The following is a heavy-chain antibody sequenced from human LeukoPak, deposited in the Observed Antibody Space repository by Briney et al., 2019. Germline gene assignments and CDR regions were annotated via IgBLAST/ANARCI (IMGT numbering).Heavy chain of an antibody. CDR1: GFTFSSYA. CDR3: AKVSHYDFWSGSNWFDP. Sequence: SGGSLRLSCAASGFTFSSYAMSWVRQAPGKGLEWVSAISGSGGSTYYADSVKGRFTISRDNSKNTLYLQMNSLRAEDTAVYYCAKVSHYDFWSGSNWFDPWGQGTLVTVSS. J-gene: IGHJ5*02. CDR2: ISGSGGST. D-gene: IGHD3-3*01. V-gene: IGHV3-23*01.